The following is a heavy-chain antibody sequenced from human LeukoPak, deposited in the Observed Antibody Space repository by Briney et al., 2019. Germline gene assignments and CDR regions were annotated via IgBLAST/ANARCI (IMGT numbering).Heavy chain of an antibody. Sequence: SETLSLTCTVSGGSLTSSYWSWIRQSPGRELEWIGYIYHTGNTNYNPSLESRVTISVDTSKNQFSLKLTSVAAADTAVYYCARGFYDTRGYSNAFDMWGQGTMVTVSS. J-gene: IGHJ3*02. V-gene: IGHV4-59*01. CDR2: IYHTGNT. CDR3: ARGFYDTRGYSNAFDM. CDR1: GGSLTSSY. D-gene: IGHD3-22*01.